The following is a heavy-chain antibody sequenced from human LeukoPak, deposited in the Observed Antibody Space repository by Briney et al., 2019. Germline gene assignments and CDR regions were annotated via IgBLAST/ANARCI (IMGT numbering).Heavy chain of an antibody. D-gene: IGHD2-2*02. CDR1: GYTFTGYY. V-gene: IGHV1-2*02. CDR3: ARVKEFDVVVPAATPDY. CDR2: INPNSGGT. Sequence: ASVKVSCKASGYTFTGYYMHWVRQAPGQGLEWMGWINPNSGGTNYAQKFQGRVTMTRDTSISTAYMELSRLRSDDTAVYYCARVKEFDVVVPAATPDYWGQGTLVTVSS. J-gene: IGHJ4*02.